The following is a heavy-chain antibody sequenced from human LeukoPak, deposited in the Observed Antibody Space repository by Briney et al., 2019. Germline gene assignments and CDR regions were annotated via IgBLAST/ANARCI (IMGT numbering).Heavy chain of an antibody. D-gene: IGHD6-19*01. CDR3: ARVGSEWLVNDY. CDR1: GFTFSSYA. CDR2: ISGSGGST. Sequence: GGSLRLSCAASGFTFSSYAMSWVRQAPGKGLEWVSAISGSGGSTYYADSVKGRFTVSRDNAKNSLYLQINSPRDEDMAVYYCARVGSEWLVNDYWGQGALVTVSS. J-gene: IGHJ4*02. V-gene: IGHV3-23*01.